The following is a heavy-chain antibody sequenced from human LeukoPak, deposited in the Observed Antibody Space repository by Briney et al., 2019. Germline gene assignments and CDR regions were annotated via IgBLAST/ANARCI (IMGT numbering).Heavy chain of an antibody. V-gene: IGHV3-30-3*01. J-gene: IGHJ5*02. CDR3: AGQVLEWSGGWFDT. CDR2: ISYDGSNK. D-gene: IGHD3-3*01. Sequence: GGSLRLSCAASGFTFSSYAMHWVRQAPGKGLEGVAVISYDGSNKYYADSVKGRFTISRDNSKNTLYLQMNSLRAEDTAVYYCAGQVLEWSGGWFDTWGQGTLVTVS. CDR1: GFTFSSYA.